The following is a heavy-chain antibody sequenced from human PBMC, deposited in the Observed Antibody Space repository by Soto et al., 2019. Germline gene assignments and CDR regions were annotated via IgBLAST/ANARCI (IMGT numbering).Heavy chain of an antibody. Sequence: GGSLRLSCAASGISFSTYAMNWVRQAPGKGLEWVSYISSGSSTIYYAESVKGRFTISRDNAKNSLYLQMNSLRAEDTAVYYCARGPYYDILTGFSDYYYYYMDVWGQGTPVTVSS. CDR1: GISFSTYA. CDR2: ISSGSSTI. CDR3: ARGPYYDILTGFSDYYYYYMDV. V-gene: IGHV3-48*04. D-gene: IGHD3-9*01. J-gene: IGHJ6*03.